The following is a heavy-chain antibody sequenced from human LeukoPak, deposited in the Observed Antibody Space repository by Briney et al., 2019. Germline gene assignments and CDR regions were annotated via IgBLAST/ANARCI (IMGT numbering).Heavy chain of an antibody. D-gene: IGHD3-22*01. V-gene: IGHV3-48*03. J-gene: IGHJ4*02. Sequence: GGSLRLSCAASGFTFSSYEMNWVRQAPGKGLEWVSHISSSGSTIYYADSVEGRFTISRDNSKNTLYLQMDSLRAEDTAVYYCARDFGFSPSSGYSFDYWGQGTLVTVSS. CDR2: ISSSGSTI. CDR1: GFTFSSYE. CDR3: ARDFGFSPSSGYSFDY.